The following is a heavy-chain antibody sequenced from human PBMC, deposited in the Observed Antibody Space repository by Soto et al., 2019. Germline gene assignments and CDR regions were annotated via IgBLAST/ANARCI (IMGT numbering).Heavy chain of an antibody. D-gene: IGHD3-10*01. CDR3: ARQVHTYYYGSGRNWFDP. CDR1: GYSFTSYW. CDR2: IYPGDSDT. J-gene: IGHJ5*02. V-gene: IGHV5-51*01. Sequence: PGESLKISCKGSGYSFTSYWIGWVRQMPGKGLEWMGIIYPGDSDTRYSPSFQGQVTISADKSISTAYLQWSSLKASDTAMYYCARQVHTYYYGSGRNWFDPWGQGTLVTVSS.